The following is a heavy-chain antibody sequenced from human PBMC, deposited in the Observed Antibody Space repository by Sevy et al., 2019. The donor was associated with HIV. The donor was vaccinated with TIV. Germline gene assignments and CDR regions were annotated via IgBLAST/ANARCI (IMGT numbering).Heavy chain of an antibody. CDR3: VRWDYSTSGNWFDP. D-gene: IGHD6-13*01. J-gene: IGHJ5*02. CDR2: ISSSGHYI. CDR1: GFTFSRYS. Sequence: GGSLRLSCGASGFTFSRYSMNWVRQAPGKGLEWVSYISSSGHYIQYADSVRGRFTISRDNVRDSLDLQMNSLRAEDTAVYFCVRWDYSTSGNWFDPWGQGTLVTVSS. V-gene: IGHV3-21*01.